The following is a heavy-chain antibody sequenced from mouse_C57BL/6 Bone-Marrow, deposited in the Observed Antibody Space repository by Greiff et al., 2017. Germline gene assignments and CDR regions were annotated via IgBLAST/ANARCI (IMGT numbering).Heavy chain of an antibody. V-gene: IGHV5-9-4*01. CDR3: AREPWYFDV. CDR2: ISSGGSYT. Sequence: EVQRVESGGGLVKPGGSLKLSCAASGFTFSSYAMSWVRQSPEKRLEWVAEISSGGSYTYYPDTVTGRFTISRDNAKNTLYLEMSSLRSEDTAMYYCAREPWYFDVWDAGTTVTVSS. CDR1: GFTFSSYA. J-gene: IGHJ1*01.